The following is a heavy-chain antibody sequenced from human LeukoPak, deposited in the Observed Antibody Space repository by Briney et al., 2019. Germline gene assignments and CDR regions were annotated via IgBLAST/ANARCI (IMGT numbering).Heavy chain of an antibody. Sequence: GGSLRLSCAASGFTFSGSAMHWVRQASGKGLERVGRIRSKANSYATAYAASVKGRFTISRDDSKNTAYLQMNSLKTEDTAVYYCTPGYCSGGSCYIFDYWGQGTLVTVSS. CDR2: IRSKANSYAT. D-gene: IGHD2-15*01. CDR1: GFTFSGSA. V-gene: IGHV3-73*01. CDR3: TPGYCSGGSCYIFDY. J-gene: IGHJ4*02.